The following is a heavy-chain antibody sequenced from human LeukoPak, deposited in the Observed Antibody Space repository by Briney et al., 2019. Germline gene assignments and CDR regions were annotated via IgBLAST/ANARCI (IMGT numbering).Heavy chain of an antibody. CDR2: IYPGDSDT. V-gene: IGHV5-51*01. J-gene: IGHJ4*02. D-gene: IGHD3-3*01. Sequence: GESLKISCKGSGYRFTSYWIGWVRQMPGKGLEWMGIIYPGDSDTRYSPSFQGQVTISADKSISTAYLQWSSLKASDTAMYYCARHHYDFWSGYYFDYWGQGTLVTVSS. CDR1: GYRFTSYW. CDR3: ARHHYDFWSGYYFDY.